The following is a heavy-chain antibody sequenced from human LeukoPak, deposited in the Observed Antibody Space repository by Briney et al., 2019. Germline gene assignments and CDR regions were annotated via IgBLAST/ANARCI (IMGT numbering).Heavy chain of an antibody. V-gene: IGHV1-8*01. J-gene: IGHJ3*02. CDR1: GYTFTSYD. D-gene: IGHD3-10*01. CDR2: MNPNSGNT. Sequence: ASDTVSCKASGYTFTSYDIHWVRQATGQGLAWMGWMNPNSGNTGYAQKLQGRVTMTRNTSISTAYMELSSLRSEDTAVYYCARAGISMVRGVIEGDAFDIWGQGTMVTVSS. CDR3: ARAGISMVRGVIEGDAFDI.